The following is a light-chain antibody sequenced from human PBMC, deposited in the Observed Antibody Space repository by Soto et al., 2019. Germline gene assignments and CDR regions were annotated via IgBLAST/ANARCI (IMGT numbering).Light chain of an antibody. Sequence: QSVLTQPPSVSGAPGQRVTISCTGSSSNIGAGYDVHWYQQLPGTAPKLIIYGNSNRPSGVPDRFSGSKSGTSASLAITGLQAEDEADYYCRSYDSSLSGVVFGGGTKLTVL. CDR2: GNS. J-gene: IGLJ2*01. V-gene: IGLV1-40*01. CDR1: SSNIGAGYD. CDR3: RSYDSSLSGVV.